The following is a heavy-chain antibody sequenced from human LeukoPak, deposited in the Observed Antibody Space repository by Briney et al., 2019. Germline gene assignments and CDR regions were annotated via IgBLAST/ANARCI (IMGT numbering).Heavy chain of an antibody. D-gene: IGHD2-15*01. J-gene: IGHJ4*02. CDR2: INPNSGGT. CDR1: GYTFTSYY. V-gene: IGHV1-2*02. Sequence: GASVKVSCKASGYTFTSYYMHWVRQAPGQGLEWMGWINPNSGGTNYAQKFQGRVTMTRDTSISTAYMELSRLRSDDTAVYYCARDHSSRILQRLFDYWGQGTLVTVSS. CDR3: ARDHSSRILQRLFDY.